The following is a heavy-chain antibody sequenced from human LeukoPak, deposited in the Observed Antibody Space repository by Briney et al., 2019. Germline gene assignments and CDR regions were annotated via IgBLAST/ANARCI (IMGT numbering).Heavy chain of an antibody. V-gene: IGHV3-66*02. CDR2: IYSGGST. Sequence: PGGSLRLSCAASGFTVSSNYMSWDRQAPGKGLEWVSVIYSGGSTYYADSVKRRFTISRDNSKNTLYLQMNSLRAEDTAVYYCARHANPDSYWYFDLWGRGTLVTVSS. CDR1: GFTVSSNY. J-gene: IGHJ2*01. CDR3: ARHANPDSYWYFDL.